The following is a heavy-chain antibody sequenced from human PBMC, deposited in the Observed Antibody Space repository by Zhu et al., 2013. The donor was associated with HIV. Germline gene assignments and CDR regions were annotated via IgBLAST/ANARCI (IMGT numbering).Heavy chain of an antibody. D-gene: IGHD2-21*02. CDR2: ISGNGAHT. V-gene: IGHV3-23*01. Sequence: EVQWLESGGRLVQPGESLRVSCAASGLIFRKYALAWIRQAPGKGLEWVSAISGNGAHTHYADSVRGRFTISRDNSRDTLYLQMNSLRAEDTAFYYCAKDPNGDYVGAWDSWGQGTLVTVSS. CDR3: AKDPNGDYVGAWDS. J-gene: IGHJ4*02. CDR1: GLIFRKYA.